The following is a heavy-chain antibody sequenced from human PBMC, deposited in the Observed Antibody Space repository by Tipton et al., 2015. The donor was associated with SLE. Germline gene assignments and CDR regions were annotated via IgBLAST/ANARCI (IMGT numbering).Heavy chain of an antibody. D-gene: IGHD1-7*01. Sequence: LRLSCTVSGGSISRYYWSWIRQPPGKGLEWIGYIYTSGSTNYNPSLKSRVTISVDTSNNQFSLKLSSVTAADTAVYYCAGEVSPQLLYFDYWGQGTLVTVSS. V-gene: IGHV4-4*08. J-gene: IGHJ4*02. CDR2: IYTSGST. CDR3: AGEVSPQLLYFDY. CDR1: GGSISRYY.